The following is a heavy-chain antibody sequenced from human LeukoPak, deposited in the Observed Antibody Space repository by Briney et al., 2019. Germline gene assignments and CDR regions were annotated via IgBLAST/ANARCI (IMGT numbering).Heavy chain of an antibody. CDR2: ISYSGST. CDR3: ARVDYGSGSRYYYYFYMDV. Sequence: SETLSLTCTVSGGSISSYYWSWIRQPPGKGLEWIGYISYSGSTNYNPSLKSRVTMSLDTSRNQFSLKLNSVTAADTAVYSCARVDYGSGSRYYYYFYMDVWGKGTTVTVSS. V-gene: IGHV4-59*01. D-gene: IGHD3-10*01. CDR1: GGSISSYY. J-gene: IGHJ6*03.